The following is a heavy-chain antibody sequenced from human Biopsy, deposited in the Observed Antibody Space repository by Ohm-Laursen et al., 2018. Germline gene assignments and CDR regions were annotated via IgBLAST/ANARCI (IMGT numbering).Heavy chain of an antibody. V-gene: IGHV4-59*01. CDR3: ARDRGYYSDRTVPGYFDL. D-gene: IGHD3-22*01. CDR1: GGSISGYY. CDR2: IYYSGIAA. Sequence: GTLSLTCTVSGGSISGYYWTWIRQPPGKGLEWIGYIYYSGIAADYNPSLQSRVTISVDTSKNHFSLRLRSVTPADTAIYYCARDRGYYSDRTVPGYFDLWGRGTLVTVSS. J-gene: IGHJ2*01.